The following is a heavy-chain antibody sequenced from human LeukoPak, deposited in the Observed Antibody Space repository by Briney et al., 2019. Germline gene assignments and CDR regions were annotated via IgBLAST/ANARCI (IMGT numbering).Heavy chain of an antibody. CDR1: GYSFTSYW. Sequence: GESLKISCKGSGYSFTSYWIGWVRQMPGKGLEWMGIIYPGDSDTRYSPSFQGQVTISADKSISIAYLQWSSLKASDTAMYYCARSSSSSDHLFDYRGQGTLVTVSS. CDR2: IYPGDSDT. V-gene: IGHV5-51*01. D-gene: IGHD6-6*01. J-gene: IGHJ4*02. CDR3: ARSSSSSDHLFDY.